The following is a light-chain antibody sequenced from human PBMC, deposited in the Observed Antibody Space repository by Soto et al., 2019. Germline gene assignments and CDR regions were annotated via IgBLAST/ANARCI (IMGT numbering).Light chain of an antibody. Sequence: DIRMTQSPSTLSASVGDRVTITCRAGQSVSSWLAWYQQKPGKAPKLLIYKASILQSGVPSRFSGSGSGTEFTLTISSLQPDDFATYHCQQYNSYSRTFGQGTKVDI. V-gene: IGKV1-5*03. CDR3: QQYNSYSRT. CDR1: QSVSSW. CDR2: KAS. J-gene: IGKJ1*01.